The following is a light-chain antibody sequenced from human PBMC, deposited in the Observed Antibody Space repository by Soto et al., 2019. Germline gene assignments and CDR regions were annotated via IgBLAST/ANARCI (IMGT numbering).Light chain of an antibody. Sequence: EIVLTQSPATLSLSPGERATLSCRASQRVSSYLAWYQQQPGQAPRLLIYDASNRATGIPARFSGSGSGTDFTLTISSLEPEDFEVYYCQQRSNWPPYTFGQGTKLEIK. CDR1: QRVSSY. V-gene: IGKV3-11*01. J-gene: IGKJ2*01. CDR3: QQRSNWPPYT. CDR2: DAS.